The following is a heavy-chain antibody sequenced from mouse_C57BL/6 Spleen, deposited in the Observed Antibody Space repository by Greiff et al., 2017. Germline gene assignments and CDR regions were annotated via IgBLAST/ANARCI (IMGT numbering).Heavy chain of an antibody. V-gene: IGHV1-26*01. D-gene: IGHD1-1*02. Sequence: EVQLQQSGPELVKPGASVKISCKASGYTFTDYYMNWVKQSHGKSLEWIGDINPNNGGTSYNQKFKGKATLTVDKSSSTAYMELRSLTSEDSAVYYCARSGWDYWGQGTTLTVSS. J-gene: IGHJ2*01. CDR1: GYTFTDYY. CDR3: ARSGWDY. CDR2: INPNNGGT.